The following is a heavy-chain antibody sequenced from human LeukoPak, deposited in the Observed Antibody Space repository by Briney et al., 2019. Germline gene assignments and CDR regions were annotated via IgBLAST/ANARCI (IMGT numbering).Heavy chain of an antibody. J-gene: IGHJ4*02. CDR2: IYYSGST. Sequence: KPSETLSLTCTVSGASISDYYWNWIRQPPGKGLEWIGYIYYSGSTYYNPSLKSRVTISVDTSKNQFTLKLSSVTAADTAVYYCASARNYGGNSRLDYWGQGTLVTVSS. V-gene: IGHV4-59*08. CDR3: ASARNYGGNSRLDY. CDR1: GASISDYY. D-gene: IGHD4-23*01.